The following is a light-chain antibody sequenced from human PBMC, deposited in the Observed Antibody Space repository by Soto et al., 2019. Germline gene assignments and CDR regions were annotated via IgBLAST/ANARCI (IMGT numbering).Light chain of an antibody. V-gene: IGKV3-20*01. CDR1: QSVDSRF. CDR3: QQYDSSVT. J-gene: IGKJ1*01. CDR2: GAS. Sequence: EIVLTQSPGSLSLSPGERATLSCRASQSVDSRFFAWYQQRPGQAPRLLIYGASRRATGIPARFTGSGSGTDFTLTISGLETEDFALYYCQQYDSSVTFGLGTKVEIK.